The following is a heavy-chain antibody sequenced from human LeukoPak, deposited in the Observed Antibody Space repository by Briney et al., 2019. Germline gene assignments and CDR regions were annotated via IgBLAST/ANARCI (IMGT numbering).Heavy chain of an antibody. J-gene: IGHJ4*02. CDR1: GYTFTSYY. CDR3: ARAGSRIVGATELGY. Sequence: GASVKVSCKASGYTFTSYYTHWVRQAPGQGLEWMGIINPSGGSTSYAQKFQGRVTMTRDMSTSTVYMELSSLRSEDTAVYYCARAGSRIVGATELGYWGQGTLVTVSS. D-gene: IGHD1-26*01. CDR2: INPSGGST. V-gene: IGHV1-46*01.